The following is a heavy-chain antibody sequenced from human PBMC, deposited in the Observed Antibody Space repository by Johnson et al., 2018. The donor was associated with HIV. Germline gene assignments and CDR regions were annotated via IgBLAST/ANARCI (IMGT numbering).Heavy chain of an antibody. CDR2: MSYDGSNK. CDR3: AKCIGASSLIEAFDT. V-gene: IGHV3-33*06. D-gene: IGHD6-13*01. J-gene: IGHJ3*02. Sequence: QVQLVESGGGVVQPGRSLRLSCAASGFIFSTYGIHWVRQTPGKGLEWVAGMSYDGSNKYYADSVKGRFTISRDNSKNTLYLQMNSLRAEETAVYYCAKCIGASSLIEAFDTWGQGTRVTVSS. CDR1: GFIFSTYG.